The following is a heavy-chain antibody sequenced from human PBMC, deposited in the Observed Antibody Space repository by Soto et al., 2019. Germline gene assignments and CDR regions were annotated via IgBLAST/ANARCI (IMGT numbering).Heavy chain of an antibody. CDR2: ISGSGGRN. J-gene: IGHJ4*02. D-gene: IGHD2-2*01. CDR3: AKSGVGYCSSTSCREADYYGSVSYGFDY. CDR1: GFTFSSYA. Sequence: EVQLLESGGGLVQPGGSLRLSCAASGFTFSSYAMSWVRQAPGKGLEWVSAISGSGGRNYYADSVKGRFTISRDNSKNTRYLQMNILRAEDTAVYYCAKSGVGYCSSTSCREADYYGSVSYGFDYWGQGTLVTVSS. V-gene: IGHV3-23*01.